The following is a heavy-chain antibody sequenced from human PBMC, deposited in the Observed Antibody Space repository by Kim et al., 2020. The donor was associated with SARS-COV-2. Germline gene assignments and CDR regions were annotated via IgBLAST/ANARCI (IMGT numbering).Heavy chain of an antibody. CDR2: ITFERSHK. D-gene: IGHD3-16*01. CDR1: GFTFTNYG. Sequence: GGSLRLSCAASGFTFTNYGMHWVRPAPGKGLEWVACITFERSHKNYGDSVKGRFTISRDNPKNTLFLQMNRLRTEDTASYYCVNSPAWRGISFGAEVDV. V-gene: IGHV3-30*18. CDR3: VNSPAWRGISFGAEVDV. J-gene: IGHJ6*01.